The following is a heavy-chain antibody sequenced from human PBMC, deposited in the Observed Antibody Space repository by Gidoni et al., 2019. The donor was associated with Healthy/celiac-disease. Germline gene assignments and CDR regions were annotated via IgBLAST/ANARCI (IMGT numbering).Heavy chain of an antibody. J-gene: IGHJ4*02. CDR2: ISGSGGST. CDR1: GFTFSSYA. CDR3: AKEAGHPGGGSYRPLDY. D-gene: IGHD1-26*01. V-gene: IGHV3-23*04. Sequence: EVQLVESGGGLVQPGGSLRLSCAASGFTFSSYAMSWVRQAPGKGLEWVSAISGSGGSTYYADSVKGRFTISRDNSKNTLYLQMNSLRAEDTAVYYCAKEAGHPGGGSYRPLDYWGQGTLVTVSS.